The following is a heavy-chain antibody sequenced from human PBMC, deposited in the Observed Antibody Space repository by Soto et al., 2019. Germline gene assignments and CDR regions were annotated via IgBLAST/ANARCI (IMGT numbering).Heavy chain of an antibody. J-gene: IGHJ4*02. D-gene: IGHD3-3*01. CDR3: ARDLTGGPTYYDFWSGYSPVDY. Sequence: ASVKVSCKASGYNFTIYYMHWVRQAPGQGLEWMGIIDPSGGSTSYAQKFQGRVSMTRDTSTSTVHMDLNSLRSEDTAVYYCARDLTGGPTYYDFWSGYSPVDYWGLGTLVTAPQ. CDR1: GYNFTIYY. CDR2: IDPSGGST. V-gene: IGHV1-46*03.